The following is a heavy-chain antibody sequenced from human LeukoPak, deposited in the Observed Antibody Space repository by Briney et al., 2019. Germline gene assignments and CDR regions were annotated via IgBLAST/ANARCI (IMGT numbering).Heavy chain of an antibody. D-gene: IGHD3-22*01. CDR1: GGSISSYY. CDR3: ARSPHYYDSSGYQGGYDY. CDR2: IYTSGST. Sequence: SETLSLTCTVSGGSISSYYWSWIRQPAGKGLEWIGRIYTSGSTNYNPSLKSRVTMSVDTSKNQFSLKLSSVTAADTAVYYCARSPHYYDSSGYQGGYDYWGQGTLVTVSS. J-gene: IGHJ4*02. V-gene: IGHV4-4*07.